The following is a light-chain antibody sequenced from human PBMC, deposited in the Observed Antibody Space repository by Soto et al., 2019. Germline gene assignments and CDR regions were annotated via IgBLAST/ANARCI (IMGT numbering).Light chain of an antibody. J-gene: IGKJ1*01. Sequence: SQLHPPRPCLSWSVGHRLTGPGRASQSIASYLNWYQQRPGTAPKLLIYATSTLQSGVPSRFSGSGSGTDFTLTINSLQPEDSATYYCQQTYGTPRTFGQGTKVDIK. CDR3: QQTYGTPRT. CDR1: QSIASY. V-gene: IGKV1-39*01. CDR2: ATS.